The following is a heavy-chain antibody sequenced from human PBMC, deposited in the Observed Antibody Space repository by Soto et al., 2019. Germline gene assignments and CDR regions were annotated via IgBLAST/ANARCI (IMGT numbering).Heavy chain of an antibody. CDR1: GFIFSDAW. D-gene: IGHD3-3*01. Sequence: GGSLRLSCAASGFIFSDAWINWVRQAPGKGLEWVGRIKSKTDGGTTDFAAPVEGRFAISRDDSRDMVYMQMNSLKTEDTAVYYFTIDSCFAMTLVRFDSWGHGSLVTVSS. V-gene: IGHV3-15*07. J-gene: IGHJ5*01. CDR3: TIDSCFAMTLVRFDS. CDR2: IKSKTDGGTT.